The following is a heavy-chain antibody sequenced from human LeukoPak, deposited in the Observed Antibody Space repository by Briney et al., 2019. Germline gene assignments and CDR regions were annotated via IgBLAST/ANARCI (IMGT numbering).Heavy chain of an antibody. CDR3: ARGLTIYPFDY. CDR1: GYTFSGYG. D-gene: IGHD3-9*01. V-gene: IGHV1-18*01. CDR2: ISVYNGNT. Sequence: ASVKVSCKASGYTFSGYGISWVRQATGQALEWMGWISVYNGNTDYAQKVQGRVTMTTDTSTSTAYMELKNLRSDDTAVYYCARGLTIYPFDYWGQGTLVTVSS. J-gene: IGHJ4*02.